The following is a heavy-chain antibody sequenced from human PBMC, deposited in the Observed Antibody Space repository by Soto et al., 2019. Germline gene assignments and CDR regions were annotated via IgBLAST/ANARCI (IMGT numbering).Heavy chain of an antibody. CDR1: GGTFSSYT. Sequence: QVQLVQSGAEVKKPGSSVKVSCKASGGTFSSYTISWVRQAPGQGLEWMGRIIPILGIANYAQKFQGRVTITADKATSTAYMELSSLRSEDTAVYYCAREGIAADGNNYWGQGTLVTVSS. V-gene: IGHV1-69*08. J-gene: IGHJ4*02. CDR3: AREGIAADGNNY. CDR2: IIPILGIA. D-gene: IGHD6-13*01.